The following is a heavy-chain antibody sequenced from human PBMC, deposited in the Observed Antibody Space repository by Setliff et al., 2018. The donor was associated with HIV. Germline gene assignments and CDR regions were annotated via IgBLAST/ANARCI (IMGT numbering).Heavy chain of an antibody. CDR2: IYADGAFT. Sequence: GGSLRLSCAASGFTFSSYSMNWVRQAPGKGLEWVSLIYADGAFTYYADSVKGRFTISRDNSQNTLHLQMNSLRAEDTAVYYCTTEDLDFWSGYPRWAFDYWGLGTLVTVSS. J-gene: IGHJ4*02. CDR3: TTEDLDFWSGYPRWAFDY. CDR1: GFTFSSYS. D-gene: IGHD3-3*01. V-gene: IGHV3-23*03.